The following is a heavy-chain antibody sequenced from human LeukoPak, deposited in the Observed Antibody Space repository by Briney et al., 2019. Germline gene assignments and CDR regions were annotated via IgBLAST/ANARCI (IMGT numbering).Heavy chain of an antibody. V-gene: IGHV3-21*01. D-gene: IGHD5-24*01. CDR1: GFDLSNYD. Sequence: SGGSLRLSCAASGFDLSNYDMTWVRQAPGKGLEYVSSISRGGNYIYSADSMRGRFSISRDNAENSLFLQMNSLRAEDTAVYYCARIGPGTDVYNSFDHWGQGTLVTVSP. J-gene: IGHJ4*02. CDR2: ISRGGNYI. CDR3: ARIGPGTDVYNSFDH.